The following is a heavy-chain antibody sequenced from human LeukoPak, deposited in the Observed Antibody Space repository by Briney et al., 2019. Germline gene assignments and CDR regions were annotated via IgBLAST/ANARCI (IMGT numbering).Heavy chain of an antibody. J-gene: IGHJ4*02. V-gene: IGHV1-2*04. CDR3: ARDGNYGSGSYDH. D-gene: IGHD3-10*01. Sequence: ASVKVSCKASGYTFTGYYMHWVRQAPGQGLEWMGWINPNSGGTNYAQKFQGWVTMTRDTSISTAYMELSRLRSDDTAVYYCARDGNYGSGSYDHWGQGTLVTVSS. CDR1: GYTFTGYY. CDR2: INPNSGGT.